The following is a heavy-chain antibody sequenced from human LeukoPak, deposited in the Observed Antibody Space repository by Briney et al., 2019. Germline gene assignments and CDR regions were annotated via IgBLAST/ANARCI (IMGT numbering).Heavy chain of an antibody. V-gene: IGHV3-21*01. CDR3: ARDREHCSSTSCYFGRFDP. D-gene: IGHD2-2*01. CDR1: GFTFSSYR. CDR2: ISSSSSYI. J-gene: IGHJ5*02. Sequence: GGSLRLSCAASGFTFSSYRMNWVRQAPGKGLEWVSSISSSSSYIYYADSVKGRFTISRDNAKNSLYLQMNSLRAEDTAVYYCARDREHCSSTSCYFGRFDPWGQGTLVTVSS.